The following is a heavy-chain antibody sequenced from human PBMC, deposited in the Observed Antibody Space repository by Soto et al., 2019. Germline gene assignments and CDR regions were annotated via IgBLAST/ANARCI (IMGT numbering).Heavy chain of an antibody. CDR2: IHHSAST. CDR1: GGSFSGSY. D-gene: IGHD6-19*01. V-gene: IGHV4-34*01. Sequence: PSETLSLTCVVYGGSFSGSYWRWIRQPPGMGLEWSGAIHHSASTNYNSSLKSRVTISVVTTQNHFSLKLSSVPAADTAVYYCARARLGYSSGWYITSRTYSLHGTSMDVWVQGTTVTVSS. CDR3: ARARLGYSSGWYITSRTYSLHGTSMDV. J-gene: IGHJ6*02.